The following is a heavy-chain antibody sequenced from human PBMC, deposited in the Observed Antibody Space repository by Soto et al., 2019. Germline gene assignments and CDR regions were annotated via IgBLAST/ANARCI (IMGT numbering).Heavy chain of an antibody. J-gene: IGHJ4*02. CDR2: IYTSGST. CDR1: GGSISSYY. CDR3: ASTSSGWYRVYFDY. Sequence: TLSLTCTVSGGSISSYYWSWIRQPAGKGLEWIGRIYTSGSTNYNPSLKSRVTMSVDTSKNQFSLKLSSVTAADTAVYYCASTSSGWYRVYFDYWGQGTLVTVSS. V-gene: IGHV4-4*07. D-gene: IGHD6-19*01.